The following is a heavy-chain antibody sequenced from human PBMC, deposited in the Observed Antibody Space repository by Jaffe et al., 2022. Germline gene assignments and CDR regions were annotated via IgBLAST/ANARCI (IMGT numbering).Heavy chain of an antibody. CDR1: GGSISSYY. CDR2: IYYSGST. CDR3: ARDLGYCSSTSCSLPGY. J-gene: IGHJ4*02. D-gene: IGHD2-2*01. V-gene: IGHV4-59*01. Sequence: QVQLQESGPGLVKPSETLSLTCTVSGGSISSYYWSWIRQPPGKGLEWIGYIYYSGSTNYNPSLKSRVTISVDTSKNQFSLKLSSVTAADTAVYYCARDLGYCSSTSCSLPGYWGQGTLVTVSS.